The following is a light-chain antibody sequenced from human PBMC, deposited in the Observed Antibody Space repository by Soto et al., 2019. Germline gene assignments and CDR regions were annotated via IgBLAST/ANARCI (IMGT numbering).Light chain of an antibody. Sequence: EIVLTQSPATLSLSPGERATLSCRASQSVTKYLSWYQQKPGQAPRRLIYDASNRATGIPARFSGSGSGTDFTLTISSLEPEDFAVYYCQQRTIWPLTFGGGTKVEIK. CDR1: QSVTKY. CDR2: DAS. J-gene: IGKJ4*01. V-gene: IGKV3-11*01. CDR3: QQRTIWPLT.